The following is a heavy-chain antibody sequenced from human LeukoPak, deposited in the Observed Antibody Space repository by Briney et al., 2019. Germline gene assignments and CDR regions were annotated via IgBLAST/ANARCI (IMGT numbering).Heavy chain of an antibody. J-gene: IGHJ4*02. D-gene: IGHD3-10*01. CDR1: YSPISGYY. V-gene: IGHV4-59*01. Sequence: SETLSLTCTVSYSPISGYYWSWIRQPPGKGLEWIGYIYYSGTTDYNPSLKSRVTISVDTSKNQFSLKLSSVTAADTAVYYCARGFLLGFGGEDYWGQGTLVTVSS. CDR3: ARGFLLGFGGEDY. CDR2: IYYSGTT.